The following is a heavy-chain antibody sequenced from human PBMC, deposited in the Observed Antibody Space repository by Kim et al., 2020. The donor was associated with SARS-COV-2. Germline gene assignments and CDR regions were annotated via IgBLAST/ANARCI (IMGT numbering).Heavy chain of an antibody. Sequence: GGSLRLSCEASGFSFSTYSMNWVRQAPGKGLEWVSYISSSGSTKYYADSVKGRFTISRDSGKNSLYLQLNSLRDEDTAVYYCARVGQDDGSGYLLGERGEYFFYMDVWGKGTTVTVSS. CDR3: ARVGQDDGSGYLLGERGEYFFYMDV. J-gene: IGHJ6*03. V-gene: IGHV3-48*02. D-gene: IGHD3-22*01. CDR1: GFSFSTYS. CDR2: ISSSGSTK.